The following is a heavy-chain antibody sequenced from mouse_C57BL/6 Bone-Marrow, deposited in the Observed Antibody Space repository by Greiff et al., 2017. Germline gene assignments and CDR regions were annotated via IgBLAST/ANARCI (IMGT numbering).Heavy chain of an antibody. Sequence: QVQLQQSGAELVRPGASVKLSCKASGYTFTDYYINWVKQRPGQGLEWIARIYPGSGNTYYNEKFKGKATLTAEKSSSTAYMQLSSLTSEDSAVYFCARELRSRDWYFDVWGTGTTVTVSS. D-gene: IGHD1-1*01. CDR2: IYPGSGNT. J-gene: IGHJ1*03. CDR3: ARELRSRDWYFDV. V-gene: IGHV1-76*01. CDR1: GYTFTDYY.